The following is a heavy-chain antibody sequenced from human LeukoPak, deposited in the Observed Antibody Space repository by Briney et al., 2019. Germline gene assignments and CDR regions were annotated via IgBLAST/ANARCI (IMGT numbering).Heavy chain of an antibody. Sequence: GRSLRLSCAASGFTFSSCAMYWVRQAPGKGLEWVALISDDGSKKYYVDSAGRFTISRDNSKNTVYLQMNSLRVEDTTIYYCARENSSGGTCYSTVDYWGQGTLVTVSS. D-gene: IGHD2-15*01. CDR1: GFTFSSCA. J-gene: IGHJ4*02. CDR3: ARENSSGGTCYSTVDY. CDR2: ISDDGSKK. V-gene: IGHV3-30-3*01.